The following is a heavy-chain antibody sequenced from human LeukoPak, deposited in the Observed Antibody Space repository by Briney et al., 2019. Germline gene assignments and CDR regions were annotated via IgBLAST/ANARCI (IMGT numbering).Heavy chain of an antibody. V-gene: IGHV4-4*02. J-gene: IGHJ6*03. D-gene: IGHD3-10*01. CDR3: TRLNYYGSGSRSYYMDV. Sequence: TSSETLSLTCGVSGGSISSSNWWGWVRHPPGDGLEWGGEIYHSGSTKYDPSLKSRVTISVDKSKNQFSLKLSSVTAADTAVYYCTRLNYYGSGSRSYYMDVWGKGTTVTISS. CDR1: GGSISSSNW. CDR2: IYHSGST.